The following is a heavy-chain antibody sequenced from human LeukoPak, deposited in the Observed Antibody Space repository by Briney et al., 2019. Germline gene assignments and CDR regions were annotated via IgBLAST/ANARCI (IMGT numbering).Heavy chain of an antibody. D-gene: IGHD5-24*01. Sequence: GGSLRLSCAVSGLTFSSYWMSWVRQAPGKGLEWVANINQDGSEKYFVDSVKGRFTISRDNAKNSLHLQMNTLRAEDTAVYYCARERDGRFFDYWGQGTLVTVSS. CDR2: INQDGSEK. J-gene: IGHJ4*02. CDR1: GLTFSSYW. V-gene: IGHV3-7*01. CDR3: ARERDGRFFDY.